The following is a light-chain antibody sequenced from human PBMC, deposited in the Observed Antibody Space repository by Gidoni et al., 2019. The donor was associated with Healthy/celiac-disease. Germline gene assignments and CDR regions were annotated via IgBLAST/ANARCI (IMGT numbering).Light chain of an antibody. CDR3: QQSYSTSNT. J-gene: IGKJ2*01. V-gene: IGKV1-39*01. CDR1: QSISSY. CDR2: AAS. Sequence: DIQMTQSPSSLSASVGDRVPITCRASQSISSYLNWYQQKPGKAPKLLIYAASSLQSGVPSRSSGSGSGTDFTLTISSLQPEDFATYYCQQSYSTSNTFGQGTKLEIK.